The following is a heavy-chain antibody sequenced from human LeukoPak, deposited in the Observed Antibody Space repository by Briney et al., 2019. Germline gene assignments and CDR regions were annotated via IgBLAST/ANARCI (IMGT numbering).Heavy chain of an antibody. V-gene: IGHV3-33*01. Sequence: GRSLRLSCAASGFTFSSYGMHWVRQAPGKGLEWVAVIWYDGSNKYYADFVKGRFTISRDNSKNTLYLQMNSLRAEDTAVYYCARDRTTSSGSAFDIWGQGTMVTVSS. J-gene: IGHJ3*02. CDR2: IWYDGSNK. CDR3: ARDRTTSSGSAFDI. D-gene: IGHD3-22*01. CDR1: GFTFSSYG.